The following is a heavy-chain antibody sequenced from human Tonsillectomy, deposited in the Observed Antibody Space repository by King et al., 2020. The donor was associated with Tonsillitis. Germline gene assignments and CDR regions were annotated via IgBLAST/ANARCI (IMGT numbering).Heavy chain of an antibody. D-gene: IGHD3-16*01. J-gene: IGHJ3*02. CDR1: GFTFSSYA. CDR3: ASEGAQEAFDI. CDR2: ISYDGSNK. V-gene: IGHV3-30*04. Sequence: VQLVESGGGVVQPGRSLRLSCAASGFTFSSYAMHWVRQAPGKGLEGVAVISYDGSNKYYADSVKGRFTISRDNSKNTLYLQMNSLRAEDTAVYYCASEGAQEAFDIWGQGTMVTVSS.